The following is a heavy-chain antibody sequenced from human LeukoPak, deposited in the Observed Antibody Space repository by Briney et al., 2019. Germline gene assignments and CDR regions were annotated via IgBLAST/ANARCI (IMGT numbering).Heavy chain of an antibody. CDR1: GFTFSSYW. CDR2: IKQDGSEK. CDR3: ARETGIPVAGLNPCYFDY. V-gene: IGHV3-7*01. D-gene: IGHD6-19*01. Sequence: GGSLRLSCAASGFTFSSYWMSWVRQAPGKGLEWVANIKQDGSEKYYVDSVKGPFTMSRDNARNPLYLQMNSLRVEDTAVYYCARETGIPVAGLNPCYFDYWGQGTLVTVSS. J-gene: IGHJ4*02.